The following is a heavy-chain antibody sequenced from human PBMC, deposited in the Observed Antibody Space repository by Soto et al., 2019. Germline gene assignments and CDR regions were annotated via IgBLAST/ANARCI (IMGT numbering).Heavy chain of an antibody. CDR2: IRSDGTAT. CDR3: AKDLSWGQCDY. Sequence: EVQLVESGGGLVQPGGSLRLSCAASGFTFSSYWMHWVRQDPLKGLVWVSSIRSDGTATQYADSVKGRFTVSRDNAKNTVYLQINSLRAEDTAVYYCAKDLSWGQCDYWGQGTLVTVSS. V-gene: IGHV3-74*03. J-gene: IGHJ4*02. CDR1: GFTFSSYW. D-gene: IGHD3-16*01.